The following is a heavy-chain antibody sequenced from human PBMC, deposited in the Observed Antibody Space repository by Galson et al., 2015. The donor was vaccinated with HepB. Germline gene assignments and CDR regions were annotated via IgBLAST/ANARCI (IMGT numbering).Heavy chain of an antibody. J-gene: IGHJ3*02. V-gene: IGHV3-53*04. CDR1: GFTVSSNY. CDR3: ARLGQGYFGIDYYDSSGYYADAFDI. D-gene: IGHD3-22*01. CDR2: IYSGGST. Sequence: SLRLSCAASGFTVSSNYMSWVRQAPGKGLEWVSVIYSGGSTYYADSVKGRFTISRHNSKNTLYLQMNSLRAEDTAVYYCARLGQGYFGIDYYDSSGYYADAFDIWGQGTMVTVSS.